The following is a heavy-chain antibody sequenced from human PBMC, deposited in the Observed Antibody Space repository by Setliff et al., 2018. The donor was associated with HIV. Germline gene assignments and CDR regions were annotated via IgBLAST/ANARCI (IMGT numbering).Heavy chain of an antibody. CDR3: TRRALASAGNGGSDFDY. CDR1: GFTFSGSA. V-gene: IGHV3-73*01. CDR2: IRSKANSYAT. Sequence: PGGSLRLSCAASGFTFSGSAMHWVRQASGKGLEWVGRIRSKANSYATAYAASVKGRFTISRDDSKNTAYLQLNSPRTEDTAVYYCTRRALASAGNGGSDFDYWGQGTLVTVSS. D-gene: IGHD6-13*01. J-gene: IGHJ4*02.